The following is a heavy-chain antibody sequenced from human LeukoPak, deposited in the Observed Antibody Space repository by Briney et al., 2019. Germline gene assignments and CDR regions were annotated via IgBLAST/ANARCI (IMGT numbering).Heavy chain of an antibody. D-gene: IGHD5-12*01. CDR2: ISYDGGNK. CDR1: GFTFSSYG. V-gene: IGHV3-30*18. CDR3: AKDPHPIRGYYFDY. Sequence: GSLRLSCAASGFTFSSYGMHWVRQAPGKGLEWVAVISYDGGNKYYADSVKGRFTISRDNSKNTLYLQMNSLRAEDAAVYYCAKDPHPIRGYYFDYWGQGTLVTISS. J-gene: IGHJ4*02.